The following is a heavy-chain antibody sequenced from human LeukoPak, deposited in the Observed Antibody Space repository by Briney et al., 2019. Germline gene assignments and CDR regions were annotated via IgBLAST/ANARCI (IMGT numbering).Heavy chain of an antibody. D-gene: IGHD3-10*01. J-gene: IGHJ4*02. V-gene: IGHV3-74*01. CDR3: ARDLQVSYGSGSMGY. CDR1: GFTFSSYW. CDR2: INSDGSST. Sequence: PGGSLRLSCAASGFTFSSYWMHWVRQAPGKGLVCVSRINSDGSSTSYADSVKGRFTISRDNAKNTLYLQMNSLRAEDTAVYYCARDLQVSYGSGSMGYWGQGTLVTVSS.